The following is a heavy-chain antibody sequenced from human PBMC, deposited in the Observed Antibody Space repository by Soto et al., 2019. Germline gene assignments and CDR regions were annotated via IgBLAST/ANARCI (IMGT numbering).Heavy chain of an antibody. J-gene: IGHJ3*01. D-gene: IGHD3-10*01. CDR1: GFTFDYYW. V-gene: IGHV3-74*01. CDR3: ARGDRGGFDL. CDR2: VHSDGTTT. Sequence: EVQLVESGGGLVQPGESLRLSCAASGFTFDYYWMHWVRQAPGKGLVWVSRVHSDGTTTTYADSVKRRFTISRDNARNTVSLQMSSLRAEDTAIYYCARGDRGGFDLWGHGTVVTVSS.